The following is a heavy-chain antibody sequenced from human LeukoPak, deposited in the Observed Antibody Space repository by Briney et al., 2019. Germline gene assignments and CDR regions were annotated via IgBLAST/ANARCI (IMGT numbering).Heavy chain of an antibody. CDR3: AKQKGYCSGGSCYYSDY. J-gene: IGHJ4*02. D-gene: IGHD2-15*01. CDR1: GFTFSSYA. V-gene: IGHV3-23*01. Sequence: GGSLRLSCAASGFTFSSYAMSWVRQAPGKGLKWVSTLSGSGASTSYADSVKVRFTISRDNSKNTLYLQMNSLRAEDTARYYCAKQKGYCSGGSCYYSDYWGQGTLVTVSS. CDR2: LSGSGAST.